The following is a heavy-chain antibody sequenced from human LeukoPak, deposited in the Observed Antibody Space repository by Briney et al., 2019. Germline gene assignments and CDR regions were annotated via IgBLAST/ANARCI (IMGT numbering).Heavy chain of an antibody. V-gene: IGHV4-59*01. Sequence: SETLSLTCTVSGGSISGFYWSWIRQPPGKGLEWIGYIYTGGSTDYNHSLKSRVTISVDTSKNQLSLKLSSVTAADTAVYYCAKLAVDTPIGTDYWGQGSLVTVSS. D-gene: IGHD5-18*01. CDR2: IYTGGST. J-gene: IGHJ4*02. CDR1: GGSISGFY. CDR3: AKLAVDTPIGTDY.